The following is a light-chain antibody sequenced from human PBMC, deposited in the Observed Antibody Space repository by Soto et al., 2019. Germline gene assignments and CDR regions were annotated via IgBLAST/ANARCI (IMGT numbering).Light chain of an antibody. CDR1: QSVSSN. Sequence: EIVMTQSPATLSVSPGERATLSCRASQSVSSNLAWYQQKPCQAPRLLIYGASTRATGIPARFSGSGSGTEFTLTICSLQSEDFAVYYCQQYNNWPPLTFGGGTKVEIK. CDR3: QQYNNWPPLT. V-gene: IGKV3-15*01. CDR2: GAS. J-gene: IGKJ4*01.